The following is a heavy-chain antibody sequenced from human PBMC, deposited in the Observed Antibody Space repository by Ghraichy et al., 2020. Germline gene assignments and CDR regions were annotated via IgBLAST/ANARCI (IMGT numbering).Heavy chain of an antibody. Sequence: GGSLRLSCAASGFTFSSYAMSWVRQAPGKGLEWVSAISGSGGSTYYADSVKGRFTISRDTSKNTLYLQMNSLRAEDTAVYYCAIVLGWFGELSDSGMDVCGKETTVTVSS. D-gene: IGHD3-10*01. CDR2: ISGSGGST. CDR1: GFTFSSYA. V-gene: IGHV3-23*01. J-gene: IGHJ6*04. CDR3: AIVLGWFGELSDSGMDV.